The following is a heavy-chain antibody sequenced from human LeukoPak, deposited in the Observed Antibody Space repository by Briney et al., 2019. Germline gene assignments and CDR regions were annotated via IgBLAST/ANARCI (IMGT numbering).Heavy chain of an antibody. V-gene: IGHV2-70*11. CDR2: IDWDDDK. Sequence: SGPALMKPRQTLTLTCTFSWFSRSPRAMCVSWIRQPQVKALGWLARIDWDDDKYYSTSLKTRLTISKDTSKNQVVLTMPNMDPVDTATYYCARTDYDSRSLQHWGQGTLVTVSS. CDR1: WFSRSPRAMC. J-gene: IGHJ1*01. CDR3: ARTDYDSRSLQH. D-gene: IGHD3-22*01.